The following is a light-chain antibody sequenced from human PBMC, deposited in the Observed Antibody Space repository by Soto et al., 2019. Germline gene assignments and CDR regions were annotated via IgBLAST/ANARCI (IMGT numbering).Light chain of an antibody. CDR1: QTISSW. V-gene: IGKV1-5*03. CDR3: QHYNSYSEA. Sequence: DIQMTQSPSTLSGSVGDRVTITCRASQTISSWLAWYQQKPGKAPKLLIYKASTLKSGVPSSFSGSGSGTEFTLTISRLQPDDVATYYCQHYNSYSEAFGQGTKVE. J-gene: IGKJ1*01. CDR2: KAS.